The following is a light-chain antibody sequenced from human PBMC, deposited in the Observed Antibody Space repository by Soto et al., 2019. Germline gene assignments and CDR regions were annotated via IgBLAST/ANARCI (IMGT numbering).Light chain of an antibody. Sequence: QSVLTQPASVSGSPGQSITISCTGTSSDVGGYNYVSWYQQHPGKAPKLMIYEVSNRPSGVSNRFSGSKSGNTAPLTISGLPAEDEADYYCSSYTSSSTYVFGTGTKVTVL. CDR1: SSDVGGYNY. V-gene: IGLV2-14*01. CDR3: SSYTSSSTYV. CDR2: EVS. J-gene: IGLJ1*01.